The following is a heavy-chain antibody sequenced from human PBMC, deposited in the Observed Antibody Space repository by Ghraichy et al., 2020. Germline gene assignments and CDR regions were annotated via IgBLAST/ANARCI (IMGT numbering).Heavy chain of an antibody. CDR3: ARAGILGATRLFDY. Sequence: LSRTCAASGFTFSGYTINWVRQAPGEGLEWVSSISSGGSDIYYPDSVKGRFTISRDNAKSSLYLQMNSLRAEDTAVYSCARAGILGATRLFDYWGQGTLVTVSS. CDR2: ISSGGSDI. D-gene: IGHD1-26*01. V-gene: IGHV3-21*01. CDR1: GFTFSGYT. J-gene: IGHJ4*02.